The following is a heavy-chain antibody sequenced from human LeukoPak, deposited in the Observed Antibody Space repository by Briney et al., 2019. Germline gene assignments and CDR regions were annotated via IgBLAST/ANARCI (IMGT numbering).Heavy chain of an antibody. CDR1: GYTFTSYD. J-gene: IGHJ4*02. D-gene: IGHD2-2*01. CDR3: ARNGGVVPADI. CDR2: MNPNRGNT. Sequence: ASVKVSCKASGYTFTSYDIDWVRQATGQGLEWIGWMNPNRGNTVHAQQLQGRVTMTRNTSISTAYMELSSLRSDDTAVYYCARNGGVVPADIWRQGTLATVSS. V-gene: IGHV1-8*01.